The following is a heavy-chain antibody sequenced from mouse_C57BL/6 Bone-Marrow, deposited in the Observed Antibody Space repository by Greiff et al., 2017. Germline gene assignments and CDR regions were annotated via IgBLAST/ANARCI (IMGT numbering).Heavy chain of an antibody. CDR1: GFNIKDDY. V-gene: IGHV14-4*01. CDR2: IDPEIGDT. CDR3: SSFDGNYFDF. D-gene: IGHD2-3*01. Sequence: VQLKESGAELVRPGASVKLSCTASGFNIKDDYIHWVKQRPEQGLEWIGWIDPEIGDTEYASKFQGTATITSDTSSNTAYLQRSSLTSEDTAVYYCSSFDGNYFDFWGQGTPLTVAS. J-gene: IGHJ2*01.